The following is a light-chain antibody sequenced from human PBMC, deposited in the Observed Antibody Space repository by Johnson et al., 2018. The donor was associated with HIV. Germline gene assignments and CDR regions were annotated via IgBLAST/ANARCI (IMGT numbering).Light chain of an antibody. CDR1: DSDIRNNY. Sequence: HSVLTQPPSVSAAPGQKVTISCFGSDSDIRNNYVSWYQQLPGTAPKLLIYDNNKRPSGIPDRFSGSKSGTSATLDITGLQTGDEADYYCGTWDNSLNVYVFGTATKVTVL. CDR3: GTWDNSLNVYV. V-gene: IGLV1-51*01. J-gene: IGLJ1*01. CDR2: DNN.